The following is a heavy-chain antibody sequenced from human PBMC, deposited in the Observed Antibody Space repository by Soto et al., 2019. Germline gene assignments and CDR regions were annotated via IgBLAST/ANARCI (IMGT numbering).Heavy chain of an antibody. D-gene: IGHD2-2*01. CDR3: ARGRRGVVVPAAIGRSYYYYMDV. CDR2: INHSGST. Sequence: QVQLQQWGAGLLKPSETLSLTCAVYGGSFSGYYWSWIRQPPGKGLEWIGEINHSGSTNYNPSLKSRVTISVDTSKNQFSLKLSSVTAADTAVYYCARGRRGVVVPAAIGRSYYYYMDVWGKGTTVTVSS. V-gene: IGHV4-34*01. CDR1: GGSFSGYY. J-gene: IGHJ6*03.